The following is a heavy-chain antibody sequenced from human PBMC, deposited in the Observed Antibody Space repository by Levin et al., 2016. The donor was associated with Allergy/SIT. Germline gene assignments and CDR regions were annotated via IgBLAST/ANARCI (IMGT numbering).Heavy chain of an antibody. V-gene: IGHV3-7*01. J-gene: IGHJ5*02. Sequence: GESLKISCAASGFTFNKYWMTWVRQAPGKGLEWVASIKQDGREIHYVDSVKGRFTIARDNAENSLYLQMKNLRVEDTAVYYCARSWNAGGCFDPWGQGTLVTVSS. D-gene: IGHD1-1*01. CDR3: ARSWNAGGCFDP. CDR1: GFTFNKYW. CDR2: IKQDGREI.